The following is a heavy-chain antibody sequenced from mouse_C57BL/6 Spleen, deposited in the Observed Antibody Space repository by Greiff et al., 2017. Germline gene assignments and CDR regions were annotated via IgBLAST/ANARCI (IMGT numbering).Heavy chain of an antibody. CDR2: INPNNGGT. V-gene: IGHV1-18*01. CDR3: ARFVVATDWYFDV. D-gene: IGHD1-1*01. J-gene: IGHJ1*03. CDR1: GYTFTDYN. Sequence: VQLQQSGPELVKPGASVKIPCKASGYTFTDYNMDWVKQSHGKSLEWIGDINPNNGGTIYNQKFKGKATLTVDKSSSTAYMELRSLTSEDTAVYYCARFVVATDWYFDVWGTGTTVTVSS.